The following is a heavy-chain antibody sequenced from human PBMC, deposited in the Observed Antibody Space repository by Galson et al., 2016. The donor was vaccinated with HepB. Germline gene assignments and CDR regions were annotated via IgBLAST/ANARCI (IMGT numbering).Heavy chain of an antibody. Sequence: SLRLSCAASGFTFSTYGMHWVRQAPGKGLEWVAVISYDGSNKYYADSVKGRFTISRDNSKNTLYLRMNSLRAEDTAVYYCAKLSGINAFDIWGQGTMVTVSS. D-gene: IGHD3-16*01. CDR3: AKLSGINAFDI. CDR1: GFTFSTYG. V-gene: IGHV3-30*18. CDR2: ISYDGSNK. J-gene: IGHJ3*02.